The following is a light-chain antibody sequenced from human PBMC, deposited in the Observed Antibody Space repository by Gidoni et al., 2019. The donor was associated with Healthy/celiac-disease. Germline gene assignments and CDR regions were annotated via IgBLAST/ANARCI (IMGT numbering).Light chain of an antibody. CDR1: ALPKQY. CDR3: QSADSSGTYRRV. Sequence: SYELTQPPSVSVSPGQPARITCSGDALPKQYAYWYQQKPGQAPVLVIYKDSARPSGIPERFSGSSSGTTVTLTISGVQAEDEADYYCQSADSSGTYRRVFAGGTKLTVL. J-gene: IGLJ3*02. CDR2: KDS. V-gene: IGLV3-25*03.